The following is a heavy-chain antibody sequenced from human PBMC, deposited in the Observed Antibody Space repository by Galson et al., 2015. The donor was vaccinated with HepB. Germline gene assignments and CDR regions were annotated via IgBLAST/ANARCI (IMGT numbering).Heavy chain of an antibody. D-gene: IGHD2-2*01. V-gene: IGHV1-8*01. J-gene: IGHJ5*02. CDR1: GYTFTSYD. Sequence: SVKVSCKASGYTFTSYDINWVRQATGQGLEWMGWMNPNSGNTGYAQKFQGRVTMTRNTSISTAYMELSSLRSEDTAVYYCAPSSTSSFNWFDPWGQGTLVTVSS. CDR3: APSSTSSFNWFDP. CDR2: MNPNSGNT.